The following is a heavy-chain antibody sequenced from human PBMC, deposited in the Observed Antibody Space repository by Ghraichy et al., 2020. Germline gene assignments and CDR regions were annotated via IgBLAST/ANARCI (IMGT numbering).Heavy chain of an antibody. J-gene: IGHJ6*02. CDR2: ISSSSSSI. CDR3: ARNLYGITASYYYYGMDG. CDR1: GFTFSSYS. Sequence: GGSLRLSCAASGFTFSSYSMNWVRQAPGKGLEWVSSISSSSSSIYYADSVKGRFTISRDNAKNSLYLQMNSLRAEDTAVFYCARNLYGITASYYYYGMDGCGQETTVTVS. D-gene: IGHD1-20*01. V-gene: IGHV3-21*01.